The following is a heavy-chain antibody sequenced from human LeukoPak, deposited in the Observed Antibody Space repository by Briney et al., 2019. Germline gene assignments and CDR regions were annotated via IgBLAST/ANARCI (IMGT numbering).Heavy chain of an antibody. CDR2: ISRNGGST. V-gene: IGHV3-64D*06. D-gene: IGHD4/OR15-4a*01. CDR3: VKESGFMVAPNSAFDI. CDR1: GFTFNSYP. J-gene: IGHJ3*02. Sequence: GGSLRLSCSASGFTFNSYPVHWVRQAPGKGLEYVSGISRNGGSTYYSDSVKGRFTISRDNSKNTLYLQMSSLRAEDTAVYYCVKESGFMVAPNSAFDIWGQGTMVTVSS.